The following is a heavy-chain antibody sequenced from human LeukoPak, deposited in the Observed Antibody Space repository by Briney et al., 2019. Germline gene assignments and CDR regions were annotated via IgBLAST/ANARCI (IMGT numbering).Heavy chain of an antibody. D-gene: IGHD3-22*01. CDR1: GFTVSSNY. CDR3: ARDPRGPTGYDSSARDTFDY. Sequence: GGSLRLSCAASGFTVSSNYMSWVRQAPGKGLEWVSVIYSGGSTYYADSAKGRFTISRDNSRNTLYLHISSLRPDDTAFYCARDPRGPTGYDSSARDTFDYWGQGTLVTVSS. CDR2: IYSGGST. V-gene: IGHV3-53*05. J-gene: IGHJ4*02.